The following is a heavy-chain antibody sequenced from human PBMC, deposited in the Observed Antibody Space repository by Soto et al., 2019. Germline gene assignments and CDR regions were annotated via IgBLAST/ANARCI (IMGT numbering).Heavy chain of an antibody. Sequence: ASVKVSCKASGYTFSSYAMHWVRQAPGQRLEWMAWINTGNGNTKYSEKFQGRVTITRDTSASTAYVELSSLRSEDTAVYHCAREGTSAAMDVWGQGTTVTVSS. D-gene: IGHD2-2*01. V-gene: IGHV1-3*04. CDR1: GYTFSSYA. CDR2: INTGNGNT. J-gene: IGHJ6*02. CDR3: AREGTSAAMDV.